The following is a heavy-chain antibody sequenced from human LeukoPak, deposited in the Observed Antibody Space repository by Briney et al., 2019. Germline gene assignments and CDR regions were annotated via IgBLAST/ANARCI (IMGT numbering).Heavy chain of an antibody. CDR1: GYTFTSYG. CDR2: ISAIFGTT. V-gene: IGHV1-69*05. J-gene: IGHJ4*02. D-gene: IGHD3-22*01. CDR3: ARYGGAYDSSGYSY. Sequence: SVKVSCKASGYTFTSYGISWVRQAPGQGLEWMGWISAIFGTTNYAQKFQGRVTITTDESTGTAYMELSSLRSEDTAVYYCARYGGAYDSSGYSYWGQGTLVTVSS.